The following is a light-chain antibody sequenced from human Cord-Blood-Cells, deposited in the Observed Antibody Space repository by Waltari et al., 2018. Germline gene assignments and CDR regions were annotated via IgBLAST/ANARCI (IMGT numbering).Light chain of an antibody. CDR2: EGS. CDR3: CSYAGSSTYV. J-gene: IGLJ1*01. CDR1: SSDVGSSNL. Sequence: QSALTQPPSVSGSPGQSTTISCPGTSSDVGSSNLVSWYQQHPGKAPKLMIYEGSKRPSGVSNRFSGSKSGNTASLTISGLQAEDEADYYCCSYAGSSTYVFGTGTKVTVL. V-gene: IGLV2-23*01.